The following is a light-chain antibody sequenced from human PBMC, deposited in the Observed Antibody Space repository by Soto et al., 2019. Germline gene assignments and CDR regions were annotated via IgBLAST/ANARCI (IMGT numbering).Light chain of an antibody. Sequence: EIVLTQSPGTLSLSPGERATLSCRASQSVSNSYLAWYQQKPGQAPRLLIYGASSRATGIPDRFSGSVSGTDFTLTISRLEPEDFAVYYCHQYGSSPYTFGLGTKLDIK. V-gene: IGKV3-20*01. CDR2: GAS. J-gene: IGKJ2*01. CDR1: QSVSNSY. CDR3: HQYGSSPYT.